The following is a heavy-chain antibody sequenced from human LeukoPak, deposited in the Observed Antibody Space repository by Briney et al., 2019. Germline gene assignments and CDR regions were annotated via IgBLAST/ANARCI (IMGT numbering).Heavy chain of an antibody. CDR3: ARDKGYYGSGIGSKFDY. J-gene: IGHJ4*02. D-gene: IGHD3-10*01. V-gene: IGHV4-38-2*02. CDR2: IYHSGST. Sequence: SETLSLTCTVSGYSISSGYYWGWIRQPPGKGLQWIGTIYHSGSTYFNPSLESRVTMSIDTSNNQFSLKLTSVTAADTAVYYCARDKGYYGSGIGSKFDYWGQGTLVKVSS. CDR1: GYSISSGYY.